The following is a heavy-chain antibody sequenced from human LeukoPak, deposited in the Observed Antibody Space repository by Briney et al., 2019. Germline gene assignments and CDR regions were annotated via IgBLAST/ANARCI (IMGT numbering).Heavy chain of an antibody. CDR1: GYSISSGYY. D-gene: IGHD5/OR15-5a*01. J-gene: IGHJ3*02. V-gene: IGHV4-38-2*01. CDR3: ARPHSPGVYDALDI. Sequence: SETLSLTCAVSGYSISSGYYWGWIRQPPGKGLEWIGSIYHSGSTYYNPSLKSRVTISVDTSKNQFSLKLSSVTAADTAVYYCARPHSPGVYDALDIWGQGTMVTVSS. CDR2: IYHSGST.